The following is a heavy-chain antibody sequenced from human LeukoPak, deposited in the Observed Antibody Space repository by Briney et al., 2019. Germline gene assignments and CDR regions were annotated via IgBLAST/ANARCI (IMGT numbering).Heavy chain of an antibody. CDR2: IYSGGST. CDR3: VREGPDGAFDY. CDR1: GFTVSSNY. V-gene: IGHV3-53*01. J-gene: IGHJ4*02. D-gene: IGHD1-14*01. Sequence: GGSLRLSCAASGFTVSSNYMSWVRQAPGKGLEWVSVIYSGGSTYYADSVKGRFTISRDNSKNTLYLQMNSLRAEDTAVYYCVREGPDGAFDYWGQGTLVTVSS.